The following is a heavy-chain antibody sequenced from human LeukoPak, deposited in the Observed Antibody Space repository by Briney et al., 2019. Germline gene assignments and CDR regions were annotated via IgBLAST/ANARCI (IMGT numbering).Heavy chain of an antibody. J-gene: IGHJ4*01. D-gene: IGHD2-21*01. CDR3: ARVYSHGYSDY. Sequence: ASETLSLTCTVSGGSISGDYWSWIRQPPGKGLEWIGYIYYSGGTKYNPSLKSRVTISVDTSKNQFSLKLTSVTAADTAIYYCARVYSHGYSDYWGHGTLVTVSS. CDR2: IYYSGGT. CDR1: GGSISGDY. V-gene: IGHV4-59*01.